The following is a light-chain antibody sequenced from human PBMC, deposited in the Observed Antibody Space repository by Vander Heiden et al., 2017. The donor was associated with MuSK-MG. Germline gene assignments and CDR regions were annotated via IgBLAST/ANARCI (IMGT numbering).Light chain of an antibody. V-gene: IGKV3-20*01. CDR1: QSVSSSY. Sequence: EIVLTQSPGTLSLSPGERATLSCRASQSVSSSYLAWYQQKPGQAPRLLIYGASSRATCIPDRFSGSGSGTDFTLTISRLEPEDFAVYYCQQYGSSPMLTFGGGTKVXMK. J-gene: IGKJ4*01. CDR3: QQYGSSPMLT. CDR2: GAS.